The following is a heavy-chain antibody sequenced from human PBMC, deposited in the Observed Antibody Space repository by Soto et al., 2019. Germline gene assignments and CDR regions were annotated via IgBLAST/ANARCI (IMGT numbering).Heavy chain of an antibody. J-gene: IGHJ4*02. CDR2: IKGDGSDS. Sequence: GGSLRLSCAASGFTLNNYYISWGRQAPGKGLEWVGNIKGDGSDSHYVDSVKGRFTISRDNAENSIYLQMNNLRAEDTAMYYCARDPVTADWGQGTLITVSS. CDR1: GFTLNNYY. CDR3: ARDPVTAD. V-gene: IGHV3-7*03.